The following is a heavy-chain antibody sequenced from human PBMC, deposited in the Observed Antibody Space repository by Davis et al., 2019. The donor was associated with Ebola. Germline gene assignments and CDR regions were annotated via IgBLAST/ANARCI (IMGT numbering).Heavy chain of an antibody. Sequence: SETLSLTCTVSGGPMTTYYWSWIRQPPGKGLEWIGSIYHSGTTNYNPSLKSRVTMSVDTSQKKVSLNLSSVTAADTAVYYCARGGRGAHWYFDLWGRGTLVTVSS. CDR1: GGPMTTYY. CDR2: IYHSGTT. CDR3: ARGGRGAHWYFDL. V-gene: IGHV4-59*01. D-gene: IGHD3-10*01. J-gene: IGHJ2*01.